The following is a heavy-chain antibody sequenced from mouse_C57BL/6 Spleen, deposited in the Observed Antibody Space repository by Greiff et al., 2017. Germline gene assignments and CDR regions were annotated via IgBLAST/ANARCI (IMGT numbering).Heavy chain of an antibody. CDR3: ARPYYGSIYAMDY. J-gene: IGHJ4*01. V-gene: IGHV5-17*01. CDR1: GFTFSDYG. CDR2: ISSGSSTI. Sequence: EVKLMESGGGLVKPGGSLKLSCAASGFTFSDYGMHWVRQAPEKGLEWVAYISSGSSTIYYADTVKGRFTISRDNAKNTLFLQMTSLRSEDTAMYYCARPYYGSIYAMDYWGQGTSVTVSS. D-gene: IGHD1-1*01.